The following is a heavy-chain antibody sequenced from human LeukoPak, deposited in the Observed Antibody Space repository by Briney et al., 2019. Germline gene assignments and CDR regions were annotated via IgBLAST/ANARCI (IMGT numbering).Heavy chain of an antibody. D-gene: IGHD3-3*01. Sequence: SETLSLTCSVNGGSFSGYSYSWIRQPPGKGLEWIGEINHTGSIRYNPSLKSPVTISVDTSKKHFSLEMSSVTAADTAVYYCARGEVRTAKTYTWSSRPYYSYSYMDVWGKGTTVAVSS. CDR1: GGSFSGYS. V-gene: IGHV4-34*01. J-gene: IGHJ6*03. CDR3: ARGEVRTAKTYTWSSRPYYSYSYMDV. CDR2: INHTGSI.